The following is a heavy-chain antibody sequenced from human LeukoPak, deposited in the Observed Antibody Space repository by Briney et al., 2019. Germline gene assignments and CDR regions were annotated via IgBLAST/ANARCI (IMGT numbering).Heavy chain of an antibody. J-gene: IGHJ4*02. D-gene: IGHD3-10*01. CDR2: IRSSGDST. CDR1: GFTFKTYA. CDR3: AKEVRESAWFYFDY. Sequence: GGSLRLSCSASGFTFKTYAMSWVRQAPGKGLEWVSGIRSSGDSTYYADSVKGRFTISRDNSRNTLYLQMNSLSAEDTAVYYCAKEVRESAWFYFDYWGQGTLTTVSS. V-gene: IGHV3-23*01.